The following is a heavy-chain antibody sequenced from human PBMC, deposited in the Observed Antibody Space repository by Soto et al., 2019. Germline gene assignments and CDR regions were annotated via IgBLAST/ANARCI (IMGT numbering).Heavy chain of an antibody. CDR2: IGPSDSYT. V-gene: IGHV5-10-1*01. CDR1: GYSFTTYW. D-gene: IGHD3-22*01. CDR3: ARHRGDSSGYLEY. J-gene: IGHJ4*02. Sequence: GESLKISCEGSGYSFTTYWISWVRQMPGKGLEWMGRIGPSDSYTNYSPSFQGHVTISTDKSISTAYLQWSSLKASDTAMYYCARHRGDSSGYLEYWGQGTQVTVSS.